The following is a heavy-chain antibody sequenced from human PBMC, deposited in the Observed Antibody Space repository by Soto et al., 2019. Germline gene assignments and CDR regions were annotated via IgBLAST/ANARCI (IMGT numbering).Heavy chain of an antibody. CDR2: ISSGGSST. CDR1: GFTFSRYA. D-gene: IGHD3-22*01. J-gene: IGHJ4*02. Sequence: GGSLRLSCAASGFTFSRYAMSWVRQAPGKGLEWVSAISSGGSSTYYADSVKGRFTISRDNSKNTLYLQMNSLRSEDTAVYYCAKFSYDSSGYLFDYWGQGTLVTVSS. V-gene: IGHV3-23*01. CDR3: AKFSYDSSGYLFDY.